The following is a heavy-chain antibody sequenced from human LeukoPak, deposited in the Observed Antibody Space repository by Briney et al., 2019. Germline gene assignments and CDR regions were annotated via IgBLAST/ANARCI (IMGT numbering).Heavy chain of an antibody. J-gene: IGHJ4*02. V-gene: IGHV3-48*03. CDR2: ISSSGSTI. D-gene: IGHD3-16*01. CDR3: AREGGGMITFGGVMGCFDY. Sequence: GGSLRLSCAASGFTFSSYEMNWVRQAPGKGLEWVSYISSSGSTIYYADSVKGRFTISRDNAKNSLYLQMNSLRAEDTAVYYCAREGGGMITFGGVMGCFDYWGQGTLVTVSS. CDR1: GFTFSSYE.